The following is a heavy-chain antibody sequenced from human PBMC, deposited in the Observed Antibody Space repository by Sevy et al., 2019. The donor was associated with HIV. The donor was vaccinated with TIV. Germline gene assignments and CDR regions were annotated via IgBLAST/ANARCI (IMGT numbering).Heavy chain of an antibody. D-gene: IGHD6-13*01. CDR1: GFTFSSYA. Sequence: GGSLRLSCAASGFTFSSYAMSWVRQAPGKGLEWVSAISGSGGSTYYADSVKGRFTISRDNSKNTLYLQMNSLRAEDTAVYYRAKDWGSSDAYYYYYMDVWGKGTTVTVSS. CDR3: AKDWGSSDAYYYYYMDV. J-gene: IGHJ6*03. CDR2: ISGSGGST. V-gene: IGHV3-23*01.